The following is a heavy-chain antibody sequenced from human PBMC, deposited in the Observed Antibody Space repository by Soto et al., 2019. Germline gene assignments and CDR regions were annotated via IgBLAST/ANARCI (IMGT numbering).Heavy chain of an antibody. J-gene: IGHJ4*02. CDR1: GFTFSSYA. CDR3: AKGDSSGYYGGVDY. Sequence: EVQLLESGGGLVQPGGSLRLSCAASGFTFSSYAMSWVRQAPGKGLEWVSAISGSGGSTYYADSVKGRFTISRDNSKNTLYLQMNSLSAEDTAVYYCAKGDSSGYYGGVDYWGQGTLVTVSS. V-gene: IGHV3-23*01. CDR2: ISGSGGST. D-gene: IGHD3-22*01.